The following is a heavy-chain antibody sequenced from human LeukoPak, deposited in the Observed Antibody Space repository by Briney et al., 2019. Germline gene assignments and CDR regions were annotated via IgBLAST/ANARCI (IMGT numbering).Heavy chain of an antibody. CDR1: GFPFNAYW. V-gene: IGHV3-7*03. CDR3: ARSLPYGTTWYGRSDF. Sequence: GGSLRLSCAASGFPFNAYWMTWVRQAPGKGLEWVANIRQDGDTKYYVDSVKGRFTISRDNAMNSLYLQMNSLRAEDTAIYYCARSLPYGTTWYGRSDFWGQGTLVTASS. CDR2: IRQDGDTK. J-gene: IGHJ4*02. D-gene: IGHD6-13*01.